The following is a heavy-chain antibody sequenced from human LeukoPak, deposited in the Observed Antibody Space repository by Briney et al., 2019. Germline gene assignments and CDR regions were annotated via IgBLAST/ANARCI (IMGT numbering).Heavy chain of an antibody. CDR1: GYTFTTYY. Sequence: ASVKVSCKASGYTFTTYYMHWVRQAPGQGIEWMGWINPNSGGTNYAQKFQGRVTMTRDTSISTAYMELSRLRSDDTAVYYCARVDCSGASCYLFSDWGQGTLVTVSS. D-gene: IGHD2-15*01. CDR2: INPNSGGT. V-gene: IGHV1-2*02. J-gene: IGHJ4*02. CDR3: ARVDCSGASCYLFSD.